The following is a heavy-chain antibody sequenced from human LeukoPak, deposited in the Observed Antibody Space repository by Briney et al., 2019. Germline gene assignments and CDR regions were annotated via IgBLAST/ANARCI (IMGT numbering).Heavy chain of an antibody. CDR3: VRQPPGVYDTTQNWFDP. CDR1: GYNFPSYW. CDR2: IAPSDSYT. V-gene: IGHV5-10-1*01. J-gene: IGHJ5*02. Sequence: GESLKISCQVSGYNFPSYWITWVRQVPGKGLEWMGRIAPSDSYTNYNPSFEGHVTMSVEKSITTVYLQWSSLKASDTAMYYCVRQPPGVYDTTQNWFDPWGRGTLVTVSS. D-gene: IGHD3-22*01.